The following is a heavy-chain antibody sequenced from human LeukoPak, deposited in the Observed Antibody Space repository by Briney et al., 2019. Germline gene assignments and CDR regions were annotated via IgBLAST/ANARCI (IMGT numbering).Heavy chain of an antibody. CDR2: ISGSGGST. CDR3: ARARIDYYDSNGDWFDP. J-gene: IGHJ5*02. Sequence: GGSLRLSCAASGFTFSSYAMSWVRQAPGKGLEWVSAISGSGGSTYYADSVKGRFTISRDNSKNTLYLQMNSLRAEDTAVYYCARARIDYYDSNGDWFDPWGQGTLVTVSS. D-gene: IGHD3-22*01. CDR1: GFTFSSYA. V-gene: IGHV3-23*01.